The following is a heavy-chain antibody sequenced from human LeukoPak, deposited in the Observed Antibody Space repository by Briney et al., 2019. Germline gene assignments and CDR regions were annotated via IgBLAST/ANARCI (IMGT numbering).Heavy chain of an antibody. CDR1: GGSISSSSYY. CDR3: ARQLGYYYDSSGYTTPFDY. J-gene: IGHJ4*02. Sequence: SETLSLTCTFSGGSISSSSYYWGWIRQPPGKGLEWIGSIYYSGSTYYNPSLKSRVTVSVDTSKNQFSLKLTSVTAADTAVYYCARQLGYYYDSSGYTTPFDYWGQGTLVTVSS. D-gene: IGHD3-22*01. V-gene: IGHV4-39*01. CDR2: IYYSGST.